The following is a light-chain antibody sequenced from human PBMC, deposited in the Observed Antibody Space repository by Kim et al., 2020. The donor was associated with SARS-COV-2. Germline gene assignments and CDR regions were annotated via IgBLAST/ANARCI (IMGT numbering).Light chain of an antibody. CDR3: SSHTTSSTYV. J-gene: IGLJ1*01. Sequence: HSITTSCTGTSKAVGYYNSVSWYQQPPGKAPILVIYDVTERASGVSNRFSGSQSGNTASLTISGLRAEDEAGYYCSSHTTSSTYVFGSGTKVTVL. CDR2: DVT. V-gene: IGLV2-14*03. CDR1: SKAVGYYNS.